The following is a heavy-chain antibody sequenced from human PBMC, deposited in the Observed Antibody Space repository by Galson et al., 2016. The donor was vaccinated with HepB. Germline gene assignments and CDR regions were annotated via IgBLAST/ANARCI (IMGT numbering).Heavy chain of an antibody. CDR1: GFTFSSYS. J-gene: IGHJ4*02. CDR2: ISSSSSYT. V-gene: IGHV3-21*01. Sequence: SLRLSCAASGFTFSSYSMNWVRQAPGKGLEWVSSISSSSSYTYYADSVKGRFTISRDNAKNSLYLQMNSLRAEDTAVYDCARSNDYGDYYFDYWGQGTLVTVSS. CDR3: ARSNDYGDYYFDY. D-gene: IGHD4-17*01.